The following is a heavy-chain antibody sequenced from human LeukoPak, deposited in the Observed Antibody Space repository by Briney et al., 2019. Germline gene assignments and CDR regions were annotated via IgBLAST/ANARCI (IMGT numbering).Heavy chain of an antibody. CDR1: GGSISSGGYY. V-gene: IGHV4-30-2*01. D-gene: IGHD3-22*01. Sequence: PSETLSLTCTVSGGSISSGGYYWSWIRQPPGKGLEWIGYIYHSGSTYYNPSLKSRVTISVDRSKNQFSLKLSSVTAADTAVYYCARGGDYYDSSGPNWFDPWGQGTLVTVSS. J-gene: IGHJ5*02. CDR2: IYHSGST. CDR3: ARGGDYYDSSGPNWFDP.